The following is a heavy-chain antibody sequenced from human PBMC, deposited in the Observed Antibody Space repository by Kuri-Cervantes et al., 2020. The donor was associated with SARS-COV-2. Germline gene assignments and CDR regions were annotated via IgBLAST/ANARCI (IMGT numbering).Heavy chain of an antibody. J-gene: IGHJ6*02. CDR1: GGSISSYY. CDR2: IYYSGST. Sequence: SETLSLTCTVSGGSISSYYWSWIRQPPGKGLEWIGYIYYSGSTNYNPSLKSRVTISVDTSKNQSSLKLSSVTAADTAVYYCATYSSSHRGYYYYYGMDVWGQGTTVTVSS. V-gene: IGHV4-59*08. CDR3: ATYSSSHRGYYYYYGMDV. D-gene: IGHD6-6*01.